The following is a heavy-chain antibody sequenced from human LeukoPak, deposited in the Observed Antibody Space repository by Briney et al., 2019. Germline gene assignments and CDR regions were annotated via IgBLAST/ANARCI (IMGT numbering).Heavy chain of an antibody. J-gene: IGHJ4*02. D-gene: IGHD3-3*01. CDR3: ARGTDDFWSGRGYLDY. Sequence: NPSETLFLTCTVSVGSISSGDYYWSWIRQPPGKGLEWIGYIYYSGSTYYNPSLKSRVTISVDTSKNQFSLKLSSMTAADTAVYYCARGTDDFWSGRGYLDYWGQGTPVTVSS. V-gene: IGHV4-30-4*01. CDR1: VGSISSGDYY. CDR2: IYYSGST.